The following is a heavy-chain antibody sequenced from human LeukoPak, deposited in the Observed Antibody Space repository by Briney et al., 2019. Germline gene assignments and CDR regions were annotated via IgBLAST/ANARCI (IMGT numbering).Heavy chain of an antibody. V-gene: IGHV3-9*01. CDR3: AKDRGDYYYYGMDV. CDR1: GFTFDDSA. CDR2: ISWNSGSI. J-gene: IGHJ6*02. Sequence: PGGSLRLSCAASGFTFDDSAMHWVRQAPGKGLEWVSGISWNSGSIGYAGSVKGRVTISRDNAKHSLYLQMNSLRAEDTALYYCAKDRGDYYYYGMDVWGQGTTVTVSS.